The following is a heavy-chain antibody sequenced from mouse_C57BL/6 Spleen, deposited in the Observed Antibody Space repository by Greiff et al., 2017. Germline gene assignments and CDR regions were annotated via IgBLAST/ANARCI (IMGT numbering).Heavy chain of an antibody. CDR1: GFTFSSYG. D-gene: IGHD2-4*01. V-gene: IGHV5-6*01. CDR2: ISSGGSYT. CDR3: ARPLYYDYENCCDY. Sequence: VQLKESGGDLVKPGGSLKLSCAASGFTFSSYGMSWVRQTPDKRLEWVATISSGGSYTYYPDSVKGRFTISRDNAKNTLYLQMSSLKTEDTAMYYCARPLYYDYENCCDYWGQGTTRTVSS. J-gene: IGHJ2*01.